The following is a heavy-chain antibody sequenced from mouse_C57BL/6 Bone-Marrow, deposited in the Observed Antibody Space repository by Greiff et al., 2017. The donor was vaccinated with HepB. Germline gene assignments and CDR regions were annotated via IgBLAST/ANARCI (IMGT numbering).Heavy chain of an antibody. V-gene: IGHV1-74*01. CDR1: GYTFTSYW. Sequence: EQPGAELVKPGASVKVSCKASGYTFTSYWMHWVKQRPGQGLEWIGRIHPSDRDTNYNQKFKGKATLTVDKSSSTAYMQLSSLTSEDSAVYYCAIYGAYYYGSRGNAMDYWGQGTSVTVSS. CDR2: IHPSDRDT. D-gene: IGHD1-1*01. J-gene: IGHJ4*01. CDR3: AIYGAYYYGSRGNAMDY.